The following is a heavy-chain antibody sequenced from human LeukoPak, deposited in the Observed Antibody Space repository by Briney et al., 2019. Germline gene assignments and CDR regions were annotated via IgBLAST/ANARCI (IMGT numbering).Heavy chain of an antibody. CDR3: ARRNGYSYGRFDP. J-gene: IGHJ5*02. CDR1: GGSISSYY. Sequence: SETLSLTCTVSGGSISSYYWSWIRQPPGKGLEWIGYIYYSGSTNYNPSLKSRVTILVDTSKNQFSLKLSSVTAADTAVYYCARRNGYSYGRFDPWGQGTLVTVSS. D-gene: IGHD5-18*01. CDR2: IYYSGST. V-gene: IGHV4-59*08.